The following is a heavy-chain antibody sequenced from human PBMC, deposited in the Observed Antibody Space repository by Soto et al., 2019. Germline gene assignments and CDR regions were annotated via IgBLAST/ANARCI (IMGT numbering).Heavy chain of an antibody. J-gene: IGHJ6*02. CDR3: ATDLLLHGMDI. CDR1: GYSLSRLS. Sequence: ASVKVSCTDSGYSLSRLSVHWVRQAPGKGLEWMGVFDREVGEAIYAQKFQDRVTMTADTSTDTAYMDLNSLRSDDTAVYYCATDLLLHGMDIWGQGATVTVSS. CDR2: FDREVGEA. V-gene: IGHV1-24*01.